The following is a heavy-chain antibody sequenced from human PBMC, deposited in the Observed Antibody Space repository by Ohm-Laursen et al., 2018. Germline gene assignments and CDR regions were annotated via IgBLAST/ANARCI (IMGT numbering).Heavy chain of an antibody. CDR2: ISSSGSTI. CDR1: GFTFSDYY. D-gene: IGHD5-24*01. Sequence: SLRLSCSAPGFTFSDYYMSWIRQAPGKGLEWVSYISSSGSTIYYADSVKGRFTISRDNAKNSLYLQMNSLRAEDTAVYYCARERRDGYNSPFDYWGQGTLVTVSS. CDR3: ARERRDGYNSPFDY. V-gene: IGHV3-11*01. J-gene: IGHJ4*02.